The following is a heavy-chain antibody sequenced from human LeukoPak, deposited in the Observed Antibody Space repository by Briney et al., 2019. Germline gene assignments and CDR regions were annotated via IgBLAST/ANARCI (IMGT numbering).Heavy chain of an antibody. J-gene: IGHJ4*02. CDR2: IYYSGST. D-gene: IGHD3-3*01. CDR3: ARAHFGVVIDY. V-gene: IGHV4-39*01. Sequence: SETLSLTCAVSGGSISSYYWGWIRQPPGKGLEWIGSIYYSGSTYYNPSLKSRVTISVDTSKNQFSLKLSSVTAADTAVYYCARAHFGVVIDYWGQGTLVTVSS. CDR1: GGSISSYY.